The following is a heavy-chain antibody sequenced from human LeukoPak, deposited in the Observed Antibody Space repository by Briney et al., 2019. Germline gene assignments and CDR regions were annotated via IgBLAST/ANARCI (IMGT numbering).Heavy chain of an antibody. Sequence: SETLSLTCAVYGGFFSGYYWSWIRQPPGKGLEWIGEINHSGSTNYNPSLKSRVTISVDTSKNQFSLKLSSVTAADTAVYYCARPNTIFGVVKTNWFDPWGQGTLVTVSS. V-gene: IGHV4-34*01. CDR1: GGFFSGYY. J-gene: IGHJ5*02. D-gene: IGHD3-3*01. CDR3: ARPNTIFGVVKTNWFDP. CDR2: INHSGST.